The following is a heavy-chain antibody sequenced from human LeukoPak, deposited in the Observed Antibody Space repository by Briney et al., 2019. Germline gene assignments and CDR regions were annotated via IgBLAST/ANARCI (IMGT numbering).Heavy chain of an antibody. CDR1: GDSVSSNSAA. D-gene: IGHD1-7*01. J-gene: IGHJ4*02. CDR2: TFYRSKWYN. V-gene: IGHV6-1*01. CDR3: AREEIITGTTED. Sequence: SQTLSLTCVISGDSVSSNSAAWNWIRQSPSRGLEWLGRTFYRSKWYNEYAVSVKSRITIKPDTSKNQFSLQLNSVTPEDTAVYYCAREEIITGTTEDWGQGTLVTVSS.